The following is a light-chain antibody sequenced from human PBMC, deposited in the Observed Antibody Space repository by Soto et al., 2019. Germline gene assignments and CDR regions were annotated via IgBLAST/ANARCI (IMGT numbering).Light chain of an antibody. V-gene: IGLV2-8*01. Sequence: QSVLTQPPSASGSPGQSFTISCTGTKNDIGVYDFVSWYQHHPGKAPRLIIYEVVQRPSGVPDRFSGYKSGNTASLTVSGLQAADEADYFCKSYAGSNTYVFGSGTKVTVL. J-gene: IGLJ1*01. CDR2: EVV. CDR3: KSYAGSNTYV. CDR1: KNDIGVYDF.